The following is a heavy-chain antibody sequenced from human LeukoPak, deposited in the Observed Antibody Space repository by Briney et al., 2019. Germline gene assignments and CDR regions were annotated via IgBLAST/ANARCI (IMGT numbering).Heavy chain of an antibody. D-gene: IGHD6-13*01. V-gene: IGHV1-18*01. J-gene: IGHJ4*02. CDR3: ARVVRRGIAAAGLDY. CDR1: GYTFTSYG. Sequence: ASVKVSCKASGYTFTSYGISWVRQAPGQGLEWMGWISAYNGNTNYAQKLQGRVTMTTDTSTSTAYMELRSLRSDDTAVYYCARVVRRGIAAAGLDYWGQGTLVTVSS. CDR2: ISAYNGNT.